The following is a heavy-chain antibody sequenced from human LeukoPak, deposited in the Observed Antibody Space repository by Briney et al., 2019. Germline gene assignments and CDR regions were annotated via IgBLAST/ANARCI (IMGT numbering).Heavy chain of an antibody. V-gene: IGHV3-7*02. J-gene: IGHJ4*02. CDR2: IKQDGSEK. Sequence: GGSLRLSCASSGFTFSSYWMSWVRQAPGKGLEWVANIKQDGSEKNYVDSVKGRFTISRDNAKNSLYLQMNSLRAEDTAVYYCVSTATFDYWGQGTLVNVSS. CDR1: GFTFSSYW. CDR3: VSTATFDY. D-gene: IGHD1-1*01.